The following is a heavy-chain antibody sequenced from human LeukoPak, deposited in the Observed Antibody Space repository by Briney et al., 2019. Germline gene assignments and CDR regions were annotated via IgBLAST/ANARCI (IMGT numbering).Heavy chain of an antibody. D-gene: IGHD3-10*01. V-gene: IGHV3-33*01. CDR1: GFTFSKYV. CDR2: IWYDGSNR. Sequence: GGSLRLSCAASGFTFSKYVMHWVRQAPGKGLEWGAVIWYDGSNRYYEDSVKGRFTISRDKSKNTLYLQMNSLRAEDTAVYYCARGGIASDGSGSFDYWGQGILVTVSS. J-gene: IGHJ4*02. CDR3: ARGGIASDGSGSFDY.